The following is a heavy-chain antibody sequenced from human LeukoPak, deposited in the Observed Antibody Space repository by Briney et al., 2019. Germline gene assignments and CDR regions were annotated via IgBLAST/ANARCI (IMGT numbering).Heavy chain of an antibody. Sequence: GRSLRLSCAASGFTFDDYAMHWVRQAPGKGLEWVSGISWNSGSIGYADSVKGRFTISRDNAKNSLYLQMNSLRAEDTALYYCAKEMNYDILTGYPFDYWGQGTLVTVSS. CDR3: AKEMNYDILTGYPFDY. J-gene: IGHJ4*02. V-gene: IGHV3-9*01. CDR2: ISWNSGSI. D-gene: IGHD3-9*01. CDR1: GFTFDDYA.